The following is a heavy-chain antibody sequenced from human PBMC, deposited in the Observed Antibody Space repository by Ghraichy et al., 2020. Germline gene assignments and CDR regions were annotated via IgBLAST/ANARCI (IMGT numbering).Heavy chain of an antibody. V-gene: IGHV1-69*13. CDR2: IIPIFGTA. CDR1: GGTFSSYA. J-gene: IGHJ5*02. Sequence: SVKVSCKASGGTFSSYAISWVRQAPGQGLEWMGGIIPIFGTANYAQKFQGRVTITADESTSTAYMGLSSLRSEDTAVYYCAGNIVVVPAAIFWFDPWGQGTLVTVSS. CDR3: AGNIVVVPAAIFWFDP. D-gene: IGHD2-2*02.